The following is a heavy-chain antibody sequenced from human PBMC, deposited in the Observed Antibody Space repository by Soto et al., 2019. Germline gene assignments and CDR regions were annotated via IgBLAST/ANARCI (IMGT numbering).Heavy chain of an antibody. D-gene: IGHD6-13*01. CDR3: ARGGIAAAAPPDY. V-gene: IGHV4-31*03. CDR1: GGSKNSGGYY. Sequence: QVQLQESGPGLVKPSQTLSLTCTVSGGSKNSGGYYWSWIRQHPGKGLEWIGYIYYSGSTYYNPSLMSRVTISVDTSKNQFSLKLSSVTAADTAVYYCARGGIAAAAPPDYWGQGTLVTVSS. J-gene: IGHJ4*02. CDR2: IYYSGST.